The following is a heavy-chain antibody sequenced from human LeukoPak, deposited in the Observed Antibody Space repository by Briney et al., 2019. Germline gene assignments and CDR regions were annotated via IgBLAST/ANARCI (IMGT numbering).Heavy chain of an antibody. CDR3: ARHARNSWHSDY. Sequence: SETLSLTCTVSGGSISGHYWSWMRQPPGKAPEWIGYVSYSGSSSYNPSLKGRVTISVDTSMNQFSLKVFSVTAADTAIYYCARHARNSWHSDYWGQGAVVTVSS. V-gene: IGHV4-59*08. D-gene: IGHD6-13*01. CDR2: VSYSGSS. CDR1: GGSISGHY. J-gene: IGHJ4*02.